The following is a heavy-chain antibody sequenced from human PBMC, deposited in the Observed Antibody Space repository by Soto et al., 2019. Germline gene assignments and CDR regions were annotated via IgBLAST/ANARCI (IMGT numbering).Heavy chain of an antibody. CDR2: ISGSGGST. Sequence: GESLKISCAASGFTFSSYAMSWVRQAPGKGLEWVSAISGSGGSTYYADSVKGRFTISRDNSKNTLYLQMNSLRAEDTAVYYCAKDSLSSGWYYYFDYWGQGTLVTVSS. J-gene: IGHJ4*02. D-gene: IGHD6-19*01. CDR3: AKDSLSSGWYYYFDY. CDR1: GFTFSSYA. V-gene: IGHV3-23*01.